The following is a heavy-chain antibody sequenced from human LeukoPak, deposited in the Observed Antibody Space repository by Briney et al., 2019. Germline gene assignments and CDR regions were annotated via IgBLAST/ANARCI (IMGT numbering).Heavy chain of an antibody. D-gene: IGHD3-9*01. J-gene: IGHJ4*02. CDR3: ARGRYDILTGQYYFDY. V-gene: IGHV1-2*02. CDR1: GYTFTGYY. CDR2: INPNSGGT. Sequence: GASVKVSCKASGYTFTGYYMHWVRQAPGQGLEWMRWINPNSGGTNYAQKFQGRVTMTRDTSISTAYMELSRLRSDDTAVYYCARGRYDILTGQYYFDYWGQGTLVTVSS.